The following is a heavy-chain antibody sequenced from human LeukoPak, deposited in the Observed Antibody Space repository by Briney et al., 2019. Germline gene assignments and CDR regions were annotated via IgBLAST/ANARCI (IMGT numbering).Heavy chain of an antibody. CDR2: INWNGGST. V-gene: IGHV3-20*04. J-gene: IGHJ4*02. Sequence: PGGSLRLSCAASGFTVSSNYMSWVRQAPGKGLEWVSGINWNGGSTGYADSVKGRFTISRDNAKNSLYLQMNSLRAEDTALYYCARDRWGYDSSGYCFDYWGQGTLVTVSS. D-gene: IGHD3-22*01. CDR3: ARDRWGYDSSGYCFDY. CDR1: GFTVSSNY.